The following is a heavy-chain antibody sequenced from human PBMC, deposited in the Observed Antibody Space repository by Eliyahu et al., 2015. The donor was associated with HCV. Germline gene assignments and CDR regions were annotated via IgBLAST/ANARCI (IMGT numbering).Heavy chain of an antibody. J-gene: IGHJ4*02. CDR2: IWYDGSNQ. CDR3: AREIHDPKLDY. V-gene: IGHV3-33*08. CDR1: GFTFSDYG. D-gene: IGHD3-3*01. Sequence: QVQLVESGGGVVQPGRSRRLSCAASGFTFSDYGMHWVRQAPGNGLEGVAAIWYDGSNQYYADSVKGRFTISRDNSKNTLYLQMNSLRAEDTAVYYCAREIHDPKLDYWGQGTLVTVSS.